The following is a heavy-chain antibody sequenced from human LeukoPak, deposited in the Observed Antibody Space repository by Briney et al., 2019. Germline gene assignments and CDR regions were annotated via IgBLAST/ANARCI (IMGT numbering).Heavy chain of an antibody. J-gene: IGHJ6*03. CDR3: AKPAVGAPGLLDSYYMDV. V-gene: IGHV3-23*01. D-gene: IGHD1-26*01. Sequence: GGSLRLSCAASGFTFSSYGMSWVRQAPGKGLEWVSAISGSGGSTYYADSVKGRFTISRDNAKNTLYLQMNSLRAEDTAVYYCAKPAVGAPGLLDSYYMDVWGKGTTVTVSS. CDR2: ISGSGGST. CDR1: GFTFSSYG.